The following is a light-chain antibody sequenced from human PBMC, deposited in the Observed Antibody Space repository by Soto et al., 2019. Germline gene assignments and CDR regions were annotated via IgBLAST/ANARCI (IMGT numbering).Light chain of an antibody. CDR2: DAS. CDR3: QQRSNWPLT. J-gene: IGKJ4*01. CDR1: QSISSY. V-gene: IGKV3-11*01. Sequence: EIVLTQSPATLSLSPGERATLSCRASQSISSYLAWYQQKPGQAPRLLIYDASKRAPGIPARFSGSGSGTDFTLTISSLEPEDVAVYYCQQRSNWPLTFGGGTKVEIK.